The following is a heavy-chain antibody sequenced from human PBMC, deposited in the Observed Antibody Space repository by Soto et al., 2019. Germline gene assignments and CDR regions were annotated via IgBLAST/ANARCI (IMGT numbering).Heavy chain of an antibody. V-gene: IGHV3-15*01. CDR3: TTDQDIVLMVYYY. D-gene: IGHD2-8*01. J-gene: IGHJ4*02. CDR2: IKSKTDGGTT. Sequence: KAGGSLRLSCAASGFTFSNAWMSWVRQAPGKGLEWVGRIKSKTDGGTTDYAAPVKGRFTISRDDSKNTLYLQMNSLKTEDTAVYYCTTDQDIVLMVYYYWGQGTLVTVSS. CDR1: GFTFSNAW.